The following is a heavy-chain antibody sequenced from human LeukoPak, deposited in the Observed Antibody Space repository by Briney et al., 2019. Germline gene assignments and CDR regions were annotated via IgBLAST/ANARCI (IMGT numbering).Heavy chain of an antibody. Sequence: SETLSLTCAVSGGSISSGGYSWSWIRQPPGKGLEWIGYIYHSGSTYYNPSLKSRVTISVDRSKNQFSLKLSSVTAADTAVYYCARAPRTSGSYYKDGMDVWGQGTTVTVSS. D-gene: IGHD3-10*01. CDR2: IYHSGST. CDR1: GGSISSGGYS. V-gene: IGHV4-30-2*01. J-gene: IGHJ6*02. CDR3: ARAPRTSGSYYKDGMDV.